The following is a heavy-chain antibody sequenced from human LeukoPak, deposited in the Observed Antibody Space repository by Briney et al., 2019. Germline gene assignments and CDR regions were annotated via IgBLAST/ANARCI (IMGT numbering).Heavy chain of an antibody. J-gene: IGHJ4*02. Sequence: GGSLRLSCAASGSTFSAYWMSWVRQAPGKGLEWVANIKQDGSEKYYVDSVKGRFTISRDNAKNSLYLQINSLRAEDTAVYYCAKELLWFGELYPFEFWGQGTLVTVSS. CDR1: GSTFSAYW. CDR3: AKELLWFGELYPFEF. D-gene: IGHD3-10*01. CDR2: IKQDGSEK. V-gene: IGHV3-7*01.